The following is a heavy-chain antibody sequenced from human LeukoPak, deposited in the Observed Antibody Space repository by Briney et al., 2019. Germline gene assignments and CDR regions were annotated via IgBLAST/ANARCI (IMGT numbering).Heavy chain of an antibody. CDR3: ARDHDCDPFDH. V-gene: IGHV4-39*07. Sequence: SETLSLTCSVSGDSISRSSYYWGWIRQAPGNGVEWIGSVYSSGDTYYNPSLKSRVTLSVDTSKNQFSLILSSVTAADTAVYYCARDHDCDPFDHWGQGSLVTVSS. D-gene: IGHD2-21*02. CDR1: GDSISRSSYY. J-gene: IGHJ4*02. CDR2: VYSSGDT.